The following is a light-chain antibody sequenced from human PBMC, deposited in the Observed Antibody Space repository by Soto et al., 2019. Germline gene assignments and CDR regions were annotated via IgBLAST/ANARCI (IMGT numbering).Light chain of an antibody. CDR1: HNVATNY. V-gene: IGKV3-20*01. CDR2: GAS. Sequence: EIVLTEIPGTLSLSPGDRATLSFSASHNVATNYLAWYQQKPSQAPRLLIYGASNRATSNPDRVSGTGSGPDFSLTISRLEPEDFEVYFCQQYGTSPLTFGGGTEVEIK. CDR3: QQYGTSPLT. J-gene: IGKJ4*01.